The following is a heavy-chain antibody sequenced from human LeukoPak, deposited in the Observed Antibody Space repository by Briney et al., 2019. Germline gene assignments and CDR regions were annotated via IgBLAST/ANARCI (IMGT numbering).Heavy chain of an antibody. CDR2: INTDGSST. J-gene: IGHJ4*02. D-gene: IGHD3-3*01. V-gene: IGHV3-74*01. CDR3: AKDGSKVLRFLETLVPSSH. Sequence: GGSLRLSCAASGFTFSSYWMHWVRQVPGKGLVWVSRINTDGSSTNYADSVKGRFTISRDNSKNTLYLQMNSLRAEDTAVYYCAKDGSKVLRFLETLVPSSHWGQGTLVTVSS. CDR1: GFTFSSYW.